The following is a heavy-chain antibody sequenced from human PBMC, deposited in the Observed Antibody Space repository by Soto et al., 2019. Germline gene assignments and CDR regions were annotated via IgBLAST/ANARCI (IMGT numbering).Heavy chain of an antibody. V-gene: IGHV3-64D*06. CDR3: VKDKEVTAILSLLDY. CDR1: GFTFSSYA. J-gene: IGHJ4*02. CDR2: ISSNGGST. D-gene: IGHD2-21*02. Sequence: GGSLRLSCSASGFTFSSYAMHWVRQAPGKGLEYVSAISSNGGSTYYADSVKGRFTISRDNSKNTLYLQMSSLRAEDTAVYYCVKDKEVTAILSLLDYWGQGTLVTVSS.